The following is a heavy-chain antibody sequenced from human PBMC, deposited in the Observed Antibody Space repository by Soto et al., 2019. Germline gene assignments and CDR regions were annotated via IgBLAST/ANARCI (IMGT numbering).Heavy chain of an antibody. V-gene: IGHV1-18*01. J-gene: IGHJ4*02. Sequence: QVQLVQSGADVKKPGASVKVSCKASGYTFSDYGVSWVRQAPGQGLEWMGWISSKNGNTNFAQKFRGRVTMTTDPSTSPGYMELWSLRPDDTAVYYCAREPPETPPDYWGQGTLVTVSS. CDR3: AREPPETPPDY. CDR2: ISSKNGNT. CDR1: GYTFSDYG.